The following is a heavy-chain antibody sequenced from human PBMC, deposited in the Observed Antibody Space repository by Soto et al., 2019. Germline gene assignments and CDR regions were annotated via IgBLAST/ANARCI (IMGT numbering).Heavy chain of an antibody. Sequence: QVHLQESGPGLVKPSETLALTCAISGDSIGNFYWSWIRQPAGKGLESLGRLSASGRTNYSPSLRSGVTTSLDRSRHRLSLRLTSVSAADTAVYFCAGGMGRYFDIWGRGTLVTGSS. V-gene: IGHV4-4*07. CDR1: GDSIGNFY. CDR3: AGGMGRYFDI. J-gene: IGHJ2*01. D-gene: IGHD2-8*01. CDR2: LSASGRT.